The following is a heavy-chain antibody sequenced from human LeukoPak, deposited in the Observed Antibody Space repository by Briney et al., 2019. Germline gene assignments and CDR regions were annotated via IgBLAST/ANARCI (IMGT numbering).Heavy chain of an antibody. CDR2: IVVGSGNT. CDR1: GFTFTSSA. Sequence: SVKVSCKASGFTFTSSAVQWVRQARGQRLEWIGWIVVGSGNTNYAQKFQERVTITRDMSTSTAYVELSSLRSEDTAVYCCAADLSSTPFDYWGQGTLVTVSS. CDR3: AADLSSTPFDY. V-gene: IGHV1-58*01. J-gene: IGHJ4*02. D-gene: IGHD2-2*01.